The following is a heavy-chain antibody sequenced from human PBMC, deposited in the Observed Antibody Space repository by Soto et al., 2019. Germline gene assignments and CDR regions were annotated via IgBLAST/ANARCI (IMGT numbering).Heavy chain of an antibody. CDR3: ARRDIFGREFDY. Sequence: PGGSLRLSCAASGFTFSNYDMHWVRQAPGKGLEWVAVVSFDGSKEFYADSVKGRFTISRDNSKHTLYLQMNSLTAEDTAVYYCARRDIFGREFDYWGQGTLVTVSS. CDR2: VSFDGSKE. D-gene: IGHD3-3*02. CDR1: GFTFSNYD. J-gene: IGHJ4*02. V-gene: IGHV3-30*03.